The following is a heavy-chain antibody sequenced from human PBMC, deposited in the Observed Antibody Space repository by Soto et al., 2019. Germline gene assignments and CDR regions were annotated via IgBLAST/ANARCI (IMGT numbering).Heavy chain of an antibody. CDR1: GGSFSGYY. CDR3: ARGKGSGSTSSCRECGSCYYDY. V-gene: IGHV4-34*01. Sequence: SETLSLTCAVYGGSFSGYYWTWIRQPPGKGLEWIGEVNHSGSTNYNPSLKSRVTISVDTSNNQFSLKMSSVTAADTSVYYCARGKGSGSTSSCRECGSCYYDYWGQGALVTVSS. J-gene: IGHJ4*02. CDR2: VNHSGST. D-gene: IGHD2-2*01.